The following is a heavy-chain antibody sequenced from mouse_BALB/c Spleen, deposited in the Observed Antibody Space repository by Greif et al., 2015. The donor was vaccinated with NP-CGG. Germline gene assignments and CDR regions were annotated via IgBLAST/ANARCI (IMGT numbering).Heavy chain of an antibody. V-gene: IGHV1-69*01. CDR1: GYTFTDYW. CDR2: IDTSDSYT. Sequence: VKLMESGAELVMPGASVKMSCKASGYTFTDYWMHWVKQRPGQGLEWIGAIDTSDSYTSYNQKFKGKATLTVDESSSTAYMQLSSLTSEDSAVYYCARGRKNIYYDYDWFAYWGQGTLVTASA. CDR3: ARGRKNIYYDYDWFAY. D-gene: IGHD2-4*01. J-gene: IGHJ3*01.